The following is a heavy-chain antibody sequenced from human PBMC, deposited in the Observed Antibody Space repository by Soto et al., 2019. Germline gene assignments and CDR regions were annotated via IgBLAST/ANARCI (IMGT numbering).Heavy chain of an antibody. J-gene: IGHJ6*02. CDR2: IMPVFSTP. CDR1: GGTFRTSA. D-gene: IGHD3-3*02. Sequence: QVQLVQSGPEVKKPGSSVRVSCRTSGGTFRTSAISWVRQAPGQGLEWMEGIMPVFSTPDYAQKFQGRVTITADESTSTAYMELSSLRSEDTAVYYCARDKDRQQLGGNYYYIMDVWGQGTTVTVSS. V-gene: IGHV1-69*12. CDR3: ARDKDRQQLGGNYYYIMDV.